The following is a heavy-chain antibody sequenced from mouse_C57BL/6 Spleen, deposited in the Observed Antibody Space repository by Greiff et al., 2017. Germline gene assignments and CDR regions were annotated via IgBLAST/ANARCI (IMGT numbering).Heavy chain of an antibody. CDR3: ARGGIYYDYEDY. Sequence: QVQLQQPGAELVKPGASVKLSCKASGYTFTSYWMPWVKPRPGQGLEWIGMIHPNSGSTNYNEKFKSKATLTVDKSSSTAYMQLSSLTSEDSAVYYCARGGIYYDYEDYWGQGTTLTVSS. D-gene: IGHD2-4*01. J-gene: IGHJ2*01. V-gene: IGHV1-64*01. CDR1: GYTFTSYW. CDR2: IHPNSGST.